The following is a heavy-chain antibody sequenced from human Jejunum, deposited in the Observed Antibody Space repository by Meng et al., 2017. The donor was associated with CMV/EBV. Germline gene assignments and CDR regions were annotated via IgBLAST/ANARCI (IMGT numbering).Heavy chain of an antibody. Sequence: GAASGFTFTSYWMHWVRQVPGKGLVWVSRIHRDGSDTDYADSVKGRFTISRDNAKNTLYLQVNSLRAEDTAVYYCARDGNYGDYDYWGQGTLVTVSS. CDR1: GFTFTSYW. J-gene: IGHJ4*02. V-gene: IGHV3-74*01. CDR2: IHRDGSDT. D-gene: IGHD4-17*01. CDR3: ARDGNYGDYDY.